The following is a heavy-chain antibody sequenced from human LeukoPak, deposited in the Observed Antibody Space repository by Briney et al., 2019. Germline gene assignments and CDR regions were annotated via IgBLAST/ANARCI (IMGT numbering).Heavy chain of an antibody. D-gene: IGHD6-13*01. CDR1: GGSFSGYY. Sequence: SETLSLTCAVYGGSFSGYYWSWIRQPPGKGLEWIGEINHSGSTNYNPSLKSRVTISVDTSKNQFSLKLSSVTAADTAVYYCARGGRQYSSSWYVGYWGHGTLVTVSS. J-gene: IGHJ4*01. CDR2: INHSGST. V-gene: IGHV4-34*01. CDR3: ARGGRQYSSSWYVGY.